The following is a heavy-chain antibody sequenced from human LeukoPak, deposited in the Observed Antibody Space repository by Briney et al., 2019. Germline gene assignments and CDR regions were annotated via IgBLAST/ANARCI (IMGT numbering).Heavy chain of an antibody. J-gene: IGHJ4*02. CDR1: GGSFSGYY. V-gene: IGHV4-34*01. Sequence: SETLSLTCAVYGGSFSGYYWSWVRQPPGKGLEWIGEINHSGSTNYNPSLKSRVTISVDTSKNQFSLKLSSVTAADTPVYYCATESYSSRTFDYWGQGTLVTVSS. CDR2: INHSGST. D-gene: IGHD6-13*01. CDR3: ATESYSSRTFDY.